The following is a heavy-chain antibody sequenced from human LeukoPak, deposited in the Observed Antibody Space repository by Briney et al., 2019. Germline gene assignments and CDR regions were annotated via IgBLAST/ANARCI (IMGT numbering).Heavy chain of an antibody. CDR1: GGSISSSSYY. CDR2: IYYSGST. V-gene: IGHV4-39*01. D-gene: IGHD3-22*01. Sequence: SETLSLTCTVSGGSISSSSYYWGWIRQPPGKGLEWIGSIYYSGSTYYNPSLKSRVTISVDTSKNQYSLKLSSVTAADTAVYYCARRFYYDSSGYRDAFDIWGQGTMVSVSS. J-gene: IGHJ3*02. CDR3: ARRFYYDSSGYRDAFDI.